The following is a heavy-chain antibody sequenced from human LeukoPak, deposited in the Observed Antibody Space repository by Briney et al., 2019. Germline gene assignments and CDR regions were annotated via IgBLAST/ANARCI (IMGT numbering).Heavy chain of an antibody. Sequence: GGSLRLSCAASGFTFSTYSMNWARQAPGKGLEWVSSIRSSSSYMYYADSVKGRFTISRDNAENSLYLQMNSLRAEDTAVYYCARVGTVGYYYYMDVWGKGTTVTVSS. CDR1: GFTFSTYS. D-gene: IGHD4-23*01. CDR2: IRSSSSYM. CDR3: ARVGTVGYYYYMDV. V-gene: IGHV3-21*01. J-gene: IGHJ6*03.